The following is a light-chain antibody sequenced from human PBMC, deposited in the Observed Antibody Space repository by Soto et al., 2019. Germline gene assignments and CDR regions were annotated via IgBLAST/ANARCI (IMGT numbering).Light chain of an antibody. J-gene: IGLJ2*01. CDR3: SSFAGTNNLV. Sequence: QSALTQPASASGSPGQSVTISCTGTSSDVGGYNYVSWYQQHPGKAPKLMISEVSNRPSGVADRFSGSKSGNTASLTVSGLQAEDEADYYCSSFAGTNNLVFGGGTKLTVL. CDR1: SSDVGGYNY. CDR2: EVS. V-gene: IGLV2-8*01.